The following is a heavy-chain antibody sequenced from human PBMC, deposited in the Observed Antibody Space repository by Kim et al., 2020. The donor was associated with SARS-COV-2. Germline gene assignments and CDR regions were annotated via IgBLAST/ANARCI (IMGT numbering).Heavy chain of an antibody. Sequence: ASVKVSCKASGYTFTSYAMHWVRQAPGQRLEWMGWINAGNGNTKYSQKFQGRVTITRDTSASTAYMELSSLRSEDTAVYYCAYDYSNYSGDNWFDPWGQGTLVTVSS. CDR1: GYTFTSYA. J-gene: IGHJ5*02. D-gene: IGHD4-4*01. V-gene: IGHV1-3*01. CDR3: AYDYSNYSGDNWFDP. CDR2: INAGNGNT.